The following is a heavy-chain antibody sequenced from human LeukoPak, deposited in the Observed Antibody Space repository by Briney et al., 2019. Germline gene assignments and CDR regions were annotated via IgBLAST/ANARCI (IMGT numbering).Heavy chain of an antibody. J-gene: IGHJ4*02. V-gene: IGHV1-46*01. Sequence: EASVKVSCKASGYTFTNYYIHWVRQAPGHGLEWMGISNPSGDSTNYAQKFQGRVTMTRDTSTSTVYMDLSSLRSEDTAVYYCARAIRGDYRFDYWGQGTLVTVSS. CDR1: GYTFTNYY. D-gene: IGHD4-11*01. CDR2: SNPSGDST. CDR3: ARAIRGDYRFDY.